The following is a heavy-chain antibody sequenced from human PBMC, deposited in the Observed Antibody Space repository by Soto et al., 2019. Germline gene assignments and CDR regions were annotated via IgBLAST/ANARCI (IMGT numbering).Heavy chain of an antibody. V-gene: IGHV1-69*01. Sequence: QVQLVQSGAEVKTPGSSVEVSCKASGGIFSSFSITWVRQVPGHGLEWMGGIIPMTGTPNYAEKFQGRLTLTADASTRTAYLVLSSLKSEDTAVYYCARGPIFPGATSWLGPWGQGTVVIVSS. CDR2: IIPMTGTP. D-gene: IGHD1-1*01. CDR3: ARGPIFPGATSWLGP. J-gene: IGHJ5*02. CDR1: GGIFSSFS.